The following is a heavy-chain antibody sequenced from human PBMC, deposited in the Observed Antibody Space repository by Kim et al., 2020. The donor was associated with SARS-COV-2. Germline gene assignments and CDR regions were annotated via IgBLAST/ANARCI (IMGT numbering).Heavy chain of an antibody. J-gene: IGHJ3*02. CDR2: IYYSGST. Sequence: SETLSLTCTVSGGSISSYYWSWIRQPPGKGLEWIGYIYYSGSTNYNPSLKSRVTISVDTSKNQFSLKLSSVTAADTAVYYCARLRLVELSFHAFDIWGQG. CDR1: GGSISSYY. D-gene: IGHD3-16*02. CDR3: ARLRLVELSFHAFDI. V-gene: IGHV4-59*13.